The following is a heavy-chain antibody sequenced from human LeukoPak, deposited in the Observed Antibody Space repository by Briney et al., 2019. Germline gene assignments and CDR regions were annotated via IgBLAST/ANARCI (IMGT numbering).Heavy chain of an antibody. J-gene: IGHJ4*02. D-gene: IGHD3-22*01. V-gene: IGHV5-51*01. CDR3: ARHQYYYDSRGYYIDY. Sequence: GESLRISCKGSGYIFTSYWIGWVRQMPGKGLEWMGIIYPGGSDTRYSPSFQGQVTISADKSISTAYLQWNSLRAPDTAMYYCARHQYYYDSRGYYIDYWGQGTLVTVSS. CDR2: IYPGGSDT. CDR1: GYIFTSYW.